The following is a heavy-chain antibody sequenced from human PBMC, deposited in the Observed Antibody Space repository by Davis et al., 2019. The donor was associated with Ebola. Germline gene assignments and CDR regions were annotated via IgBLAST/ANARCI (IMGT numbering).Heavy chain of an antibody. CDR3: AREGRYNWNDATFDY. D-gene: IGHD1-20*01. CDR2: IYYSGST. J-gene: IGHJ4*02. Sequence: SETLFLTCAVYGGSFSGYYWSWIRQPPVKGLEWIGYIYYSGSTNYNPSLKSRVTISVDTSKNQFSLKLSSVTAADTAVYYCAREGRYNWNDATFDYWGQGTLVTVSS. V-gene: IGHV4-59*01. CDR1: GGSFSGYY.